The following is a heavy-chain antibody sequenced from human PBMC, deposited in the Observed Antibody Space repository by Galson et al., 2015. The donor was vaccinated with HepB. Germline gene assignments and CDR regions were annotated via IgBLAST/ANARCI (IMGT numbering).Heavy chain of an antibody. V-gene: IGHV3-23*01. J-gene: IGHJ4*02. CDR2: ISGSGGST. D-gene: IGHD6-19*01. CDR3: AKNFGIGQWLAYYFDY. CDR1: GFTFRSYA. Sequence: CAASGFTFRSYAMSWVRQAPGKGLEWVSAISGSGGSTYYADSVKGRFTISRDNSKNTLYLQMNSLRAEDTAVYYCAKNFGIGQWLAYYFDYWGQGTLVTVSS.